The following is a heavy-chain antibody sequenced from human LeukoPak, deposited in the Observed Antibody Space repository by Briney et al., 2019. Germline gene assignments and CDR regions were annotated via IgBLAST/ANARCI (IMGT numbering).Heavy chain of an antibody. CDR2: ISGSGYTT. CDR1: GFTFNSYG. J-gene: IGHJ1*01. V-gene: IGHV3-23*01. D-gene: IGHD4-17*01. Sequence: GGSLRLSCEASGFTFNSYGMSWVRQAPGKGLEWVSAISGSGYTTYYADSVKGRFTISTDNSENTLYLQMNSLRAEDTAVYYCAYNYGDRPALEYFQHWGQGTLVTAPS. CDR3: AYNYGDRPALEYFQH.